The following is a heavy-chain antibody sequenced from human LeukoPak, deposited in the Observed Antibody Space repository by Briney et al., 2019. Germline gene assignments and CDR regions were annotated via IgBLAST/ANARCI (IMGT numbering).Heavy chain of an antibody. CDR2: IYSGGST. V-gene: IGHV3-53*01. CDR3: ARGSVRPYFDY. CDR1: GFTVSSNY. D-gene: IGHD4-17*01. J-gene: IGHJ4*02. Sequence: PGGSLRLSCAASGFTVSSNYMSWVRQAPGKGLEWVSVIYSGGSTYYADSVKGRFTISRDNSKNTLYLQMNSLRAEDTAVYYCARGSVRPYFDYWGQGTLVTVSS.